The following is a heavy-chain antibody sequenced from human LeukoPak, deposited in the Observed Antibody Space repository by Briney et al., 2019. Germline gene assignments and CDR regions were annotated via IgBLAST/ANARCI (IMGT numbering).Heavy chain of an antibody. D-gene: IGHD3-22*01. J-gene: IGHJ6*02. V-gene: IGHV1-2*04. CDR2: INPNSGGT. CDR1: GYTFTGYY. CDR3: ARDYYDSSGYYPYGMDV. Sequence: GASAKVSCKASGYTFTGYYMHWVRQAPGQGLEWMGWINPNSGGTNYAQKFQGWVTMTRDTSISTAYMELSRLRSDDTAVYYCARDYYDSSGYYPYGMDVWGQGTTVTVSS.